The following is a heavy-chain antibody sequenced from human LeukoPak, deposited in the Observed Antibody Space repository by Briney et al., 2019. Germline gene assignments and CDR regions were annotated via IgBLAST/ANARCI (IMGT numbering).Heavy chain of an antibody. CDR3: AKDPTMATILFDY. J-gene: IGHJ4*02. Sequence: RASVKVSCKASGGTFSSYAISWVRQAPGQGLEWMGRIIPIFGTANYAQKFQGRVTITTDESTSTAYMELSSLRSEDTAVYYCAKDPTMATILFDYWGQGTLVTVSS. CDR1: GGTFSSYA. D-gene: IGHD5-24*01. CDR2: IIPIFGTA. V-gene: IGHV1-69*05.